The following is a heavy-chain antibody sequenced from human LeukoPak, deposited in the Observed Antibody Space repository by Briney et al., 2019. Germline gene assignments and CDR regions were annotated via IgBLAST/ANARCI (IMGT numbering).Heavy chain of an antibody. V-gene: IGHV3-23*01. CDR1: GFTFNSYA. D-gene: IGHD4-17*01. CDR3: ARGRDYGDSGDH. CDR2: ISTTGDRT. J-gene: IGHJ4*02. Sequence: GGSLRLSCAASGFTFNSYAMIWVRQAPGKGLESISSISTTGDRTYYADSVKGRFAISRDNSKNTLYLQMNSLRAEDTAVYYCARGRDYGDSGDHWGQGTLVTVSS.